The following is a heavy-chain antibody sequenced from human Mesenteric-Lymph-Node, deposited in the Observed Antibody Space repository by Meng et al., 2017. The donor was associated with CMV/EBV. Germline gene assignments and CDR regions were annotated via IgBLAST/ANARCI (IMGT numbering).Heavy chain of an antibody. CDR1: GGSFSTYY. Sequence: CADYGGSFSTYYWGWIRQPPGKRLEWIGEINHSENTNYNPSLKSRVTISLDTTKNQFSLKLSSVTAADMAIYYCARAYSSGWPRLGYWGQGTLVTVSS. J-gene: IGHJ4*02. V-gene: IGHV4-34*01. CDR2: INHSENT. CDR3: ARAYSSGWPRLGY. D-gene: IGHD6-19*01.